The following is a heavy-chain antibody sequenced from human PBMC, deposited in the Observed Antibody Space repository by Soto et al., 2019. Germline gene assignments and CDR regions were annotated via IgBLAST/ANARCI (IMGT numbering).Heavy chain of an antibody. J-gene: IGHJ6*02. CDR3: ARIRPIQLRENYYGMDV. V-gene: IGHV3-74*01. Sequence: GGSLRLSCAASGFTFSSYWMHWVRQAPGKGLVWVSRINSDGSSTSYADSVKGRFTISRDNAKNTLYLQMNSLRAEDTAVYYCARIRPIQLRENYYGMDVWGQGTTVTVSS. D-gene: IGHD1-7*01. CDR2: INSDGSST. CDR1: GFTFSSYW.